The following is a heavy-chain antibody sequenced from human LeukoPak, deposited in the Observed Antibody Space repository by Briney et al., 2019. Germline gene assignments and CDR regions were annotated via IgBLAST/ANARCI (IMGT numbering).Heavy chain of an antibody. J-gene: IGHJ4*02. D-gene: IGHD6-13*01. CDR3: ARGGWAVAGQKFDY. Sequence: SQTLSLTCTVSGGSISSGSYYWSWIRQPAGKGLEWIGRIYTSGSTNYNPSLKSRVTISVDTSKNQFSLKLSSVTAADTAVYYCARGGWAVAGQKFDYWGQGTLVTVSS. V-gene: IGHV4-61*02. CDR1: GGSISSGSYY. CDR2: IYTSGST.